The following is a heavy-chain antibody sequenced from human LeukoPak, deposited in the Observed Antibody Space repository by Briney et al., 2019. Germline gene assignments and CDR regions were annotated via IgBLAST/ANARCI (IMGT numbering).Heavy chain of an antibody. J-gene: IGHJ4*02. Sequence: ASAKVSCKASGYTFTSYDINWVRQATGQGLEWMGWMNPNSGNTGYAQKFQGRVTMTRNTSISTAYMELSSLRSEDTAVYYCARGRRIAVAGPFDYWGQGTLVTVSS. D-gene: IGHD6-19*01. CDR2: MNPNSGNT. CDR3: ARGRRIAVAGPFDY. CDR1: GYTFTSYD. V-gene: IGHV1-8*01.